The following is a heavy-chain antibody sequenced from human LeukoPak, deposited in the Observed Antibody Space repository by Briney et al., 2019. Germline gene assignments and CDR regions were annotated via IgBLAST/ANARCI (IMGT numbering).Heavy chain of an antibody. CDR2: INAGNSNT. CDR1: GYTFTSYT. J-gene: IGHJ4*02. D-gene: IGHD3-10*01. Sequence: ASVKVSCKASGYTFTSYTMNWVRQAPGQRLEWMGWINAGNSNTKYSEKFQGRVTITRDTSASTAYMELRTQRFEDTAVYYCARDAYYGAGSYNYFDYWGQGTQVTVSS. V-gene: IGHV1-3*01. CDR3: ARDAYYGAGSYNYFDY.